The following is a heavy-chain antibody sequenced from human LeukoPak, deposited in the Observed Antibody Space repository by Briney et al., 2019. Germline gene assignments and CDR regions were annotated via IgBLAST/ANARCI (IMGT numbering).Heavy chain of an antibody. CDR1: GFTFDDYA. Sequence: GGSLRLSCAASGFTFDDYAMHWVRQAPGKGLEWVSLISGDGGSTYYADSVKGRLTISRDNSKNSLYLQMNSLRTEDSALYYCAKGSFSAWYLPIDYWGQGTLVTVSS. D-gene: IGHD6-19*01. V-gene: IGHV3-43*02. CDR2: ISGDGGST. CDR3: AKGSFSAWYLPIDY. J-gene: IGHJ4*02.